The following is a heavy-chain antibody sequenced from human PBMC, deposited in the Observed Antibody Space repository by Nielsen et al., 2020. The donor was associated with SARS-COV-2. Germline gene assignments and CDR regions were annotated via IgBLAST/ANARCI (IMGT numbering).Heavy chain of an antibody. D-gene: IGHD5-24*01. Sequence: SVKVSCKASACTFSSYPIRWVRQAPGQGLEWMGGIIPNFGTANYAQTFQGRVTITADESTSTAYMELSSLRSEDTAVYYCASSRREVDEYFQHWGQGTLVTVSS. CDR1: ACTFSSYP. J-gene: IGHJ1*01. CDR2: IIPNFGTA. V-gene: IGHV1-69*13. CDR3: ASSRREVDEYFQH.